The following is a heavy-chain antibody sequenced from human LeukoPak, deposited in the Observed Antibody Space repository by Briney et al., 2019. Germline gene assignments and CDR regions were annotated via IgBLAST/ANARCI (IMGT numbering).Heavy chain of an antibody. Sequence: SETLSLTCTVSGGSISSYYWSWIRQPPGKGLEWIGYISYTGSTNYNPSLKSRVTISVDTSKNQFSLKLRSVTAADTAVYYCARSEGSGSYFDYWGQGTLVTVSS. CDR3: ARSEGSGSYFDY. J-gene: IGHJ4*02. CDR2: ISYTGST. D-gene: IGHD3-10*01. V-gene: IGHV4-59*01. CDR1: GGSISSYY.